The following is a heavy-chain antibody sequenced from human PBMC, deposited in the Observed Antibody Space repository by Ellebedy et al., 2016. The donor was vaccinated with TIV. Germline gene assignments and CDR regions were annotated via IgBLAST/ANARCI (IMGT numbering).Heavy chain of an antibody. D-gene: IGHD5-24*01. CDR3: ARDGYNTGTIDY. V-gene: IGHV3-11*06. CDR2: ISSSSSYI. J-gene: IGHJ4*02. Sequence: GGSLRLSCAASGFTFSDYYMSWIRQAPGKGLEWVSSISSSSSYIYYADSLKGRFTISRDNAKNSLYLQMNSLRAEDTAVYYCARDGYNTGTIDYWGQGTLVTVSS. CDR1: GFTFSDYY.